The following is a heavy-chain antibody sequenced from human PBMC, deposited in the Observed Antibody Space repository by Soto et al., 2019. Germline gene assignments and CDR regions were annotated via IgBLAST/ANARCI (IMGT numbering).Heavy chain of an antibody. CDR1: GFIFSSYG. J-gene: IGHJ4*02. Sequence: QSGGSLRLSCAASGFIFSSYGMHWVRQAPGKGLEWVAVIWYDGSNKYYADSVKGRFTISRDNSKNTLYLQMNSLRAEDTAVYYCARDPGVVVPAVNFDYWGQGTLVTVSS. D-gene: IGHD2-2*01. V-gene: IGHV3-33*01. CDR3: ARDPGVVVPAVNFDY. CDR2: IWYDGSNK.